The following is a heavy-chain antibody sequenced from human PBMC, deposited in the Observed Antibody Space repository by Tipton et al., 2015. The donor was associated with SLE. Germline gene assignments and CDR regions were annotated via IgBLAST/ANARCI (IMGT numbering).Heavy chain of an antibody. J-gene: IGHJ4*02. CDR1: GGSIGGSTYY. V-gene: IGHV4-39*01. CDR2: IYYTGTT. D-gene: IGHD2-15*01. CDR3: ARQPVLSCDFDY. Sequence: TLSLTCTVSGGSIGGSTYYWGWIRQPPGKGLEWIGSIYYTGTTYYSPSLKSRVTLSVDTSKNQFSLKVNSVTAADTAVYFCARQPVLSCDFDYWGQGNLVTASS.